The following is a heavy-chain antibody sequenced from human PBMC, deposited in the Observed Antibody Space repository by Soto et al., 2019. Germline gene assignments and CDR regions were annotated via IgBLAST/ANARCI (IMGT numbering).Heavy chain of an antibody. CDR3: AKDLNWADTEPGYYYYGMDV. D-gene: IGHD5-18*01. V-gene: IGHV3-30*18. Sequence: PGGSLRLSCAASGFTFSSYGMHWVRQAPGKGLEWVAVISYDGSNKYYADSVKGRFTISRDNSKNTLYLQMNSLRAEDTAVYYCAKDLNWADTEPGYYYYGMDVWGQGTTVTVSS. CDR1: GFTFSSYG. CDR2: ISYDGSNK. J-gene: IGHJ6*02.